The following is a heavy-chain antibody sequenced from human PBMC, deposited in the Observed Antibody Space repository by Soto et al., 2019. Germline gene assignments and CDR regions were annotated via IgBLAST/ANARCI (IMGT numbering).Heavy chain of an antibody. V-gene: IGHV1-69*13. CDR1: GGTFSSYA. CDR2: IIPIFGTA. J-gene: IGHJ6*02. D-gene: IGHD6-19*01. Sequence: SVKVSCKASGGTFSSYAISWVRQAPGQGLEWMGGIIPIFGTANYAQKFQGRVTITADESTSTAYMELSSLRSEDTAVYYCASTSAAYSSGWMDRACMGVWGQGTTVTVSS. CDR3: ASTSAAYSSGWMDRACMGV.